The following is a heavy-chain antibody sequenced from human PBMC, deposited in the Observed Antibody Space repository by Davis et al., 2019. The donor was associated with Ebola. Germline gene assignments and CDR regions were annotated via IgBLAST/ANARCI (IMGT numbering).Heavy chain of an antibody. J-gene: IGHJ6*03. V-gene: IGHV5-51*01. CDR1: GYSFTSYW. CDR2: IYPGDSDT. CDR3: ARLGSYDFWSGTIPGHMDV. D-gene: IGHD3-3*01. Sequence: GESLKISCKGSGYSFTSYWIGWVRQMPGKGLEWMGIIYPGDSDTRYSPSFQGQVTISADKSISTAYLQWSSLKASDTAMYYCARLGSYDFWSGTIPGHMDVWGKGTTVTVSS.